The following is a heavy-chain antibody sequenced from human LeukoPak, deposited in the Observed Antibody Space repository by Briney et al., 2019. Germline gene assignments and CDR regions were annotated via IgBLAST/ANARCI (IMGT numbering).Heavy chain of an antibody. Sequence: ASVKVSCKVSGYTLTELSMHWVRQAPGKGLEWMGWISAYNGNTNYAQKLQGRVTMTTDTSTSTAYMELRSLRSDDTAVYYCARALVVVAATHWFDPWGQGTLVTVSS. CDR3: ARALVVVAATHWFDP. J-gene: IGHJ5*02. CDR2: ISAYNGNT. D-gene: IGHD2-15*01. CDR1: GYTLTELS. V-gene: IGHV1-18*01.